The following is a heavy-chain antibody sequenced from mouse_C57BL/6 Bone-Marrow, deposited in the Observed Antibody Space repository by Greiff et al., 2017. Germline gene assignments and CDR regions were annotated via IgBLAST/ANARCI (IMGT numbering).Heavy chain of an antibody. CDR1: GYTFTGYW. J-gene: IGHJ2*01. CDR2: ILPGSGST. Sequence: VKLLESGAELMKPGASVKLSCKATGYTFTGYWIEWVKQRPGHGLEWIGEILPGSGSTYYNQKFKGKATFTADTSSNTAYMQLSSLTTEDAAIYYGTREVYYDYLDGGGQGTTLTVSS. CDR3: TREVYYDYLDG. D-gene: IGHD2-4*01. V-gene: IGHV1-9*01.